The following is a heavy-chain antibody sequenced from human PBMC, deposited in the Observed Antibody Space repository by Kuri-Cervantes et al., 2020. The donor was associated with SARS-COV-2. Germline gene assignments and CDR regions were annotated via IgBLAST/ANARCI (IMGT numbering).Heavy chain of an antibody. CDR3: AKDEKRYYDFWSNLYPNNAYSYYYMDV. CDR1: GFTFSSYD. J-gene: IGHJ6*03. CDR2: IYSGGTT. V-gene: IGHV3-66*02. Sequence: GGSLRLSCAASGFTFSSYDMHWVRQAPGKGLECVSVIYSGGTTSYADSVKGRFTISSDNSKNTLYLQMNSLRAEDTAVYDCAKDEKRYYDFWSNLYPNNAYSYYYMDVWGKGTTVTVSS. D-gene: IGHD3-3*01.